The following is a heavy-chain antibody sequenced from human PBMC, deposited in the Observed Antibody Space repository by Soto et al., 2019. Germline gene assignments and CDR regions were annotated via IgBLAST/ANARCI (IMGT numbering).Heavy chain of an antibody. V-gene: IGHV4-34*01. D-gene: IGHD6-6*01. CDR2: INHSGST. CDR3: ARVIAARRDGAKNYYYYGMDV. J-gene: IGHJ6*02. Sequence: SETLSRTCAVYGGSFSGYYWSWIREPPGKGLEWIGEINHSGSTNYNPSLKSRVTISVDTSKNQFSLKLSSVTAADTAVYYCARVIAARRDGAKNYYYYGMDVWGQGTTVTVS. CDR1: GGSFSGYY.